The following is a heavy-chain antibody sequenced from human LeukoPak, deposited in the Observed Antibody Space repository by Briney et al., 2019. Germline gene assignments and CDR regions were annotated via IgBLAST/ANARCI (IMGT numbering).Heavy chain of an antibody. J-gene: IGHJ5*02. CDR1: GYTFTTYD. CDR2: MNPNSGNT. V-gene: IGHV1-8*03. CDR3: ARSSSGWYNWFDP. Sequence: ASVAVSCKASGYTFTTYDINWVRPATGQGLAWMGWMNPNSGNTGYAQNFQGRVTITRNTSISTAYMELSSLRSEDTAVYYCARSSSGWYNWFDPWGQGTLVTVSS. D-gene: IGHD6-19*01.